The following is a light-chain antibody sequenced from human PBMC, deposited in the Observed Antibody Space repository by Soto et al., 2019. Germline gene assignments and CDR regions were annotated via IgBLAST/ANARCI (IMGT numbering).Light chain of an antibody. J-gene: IGKJ1*01. CDR1: QGISSY. Sequence: IQLTQSPSSLSASVGDRVTITCRASQGISSYLAWYQQKPGKAPKLLIYAASTLQSGVPSRFSGSGSGTDFTLTISSLQPDDFATYYCQQYNSYSTFGQGTKVDI. CDR2: AAS. V-gene: IGKV1-9*01. CDR3: QQYNSYST.